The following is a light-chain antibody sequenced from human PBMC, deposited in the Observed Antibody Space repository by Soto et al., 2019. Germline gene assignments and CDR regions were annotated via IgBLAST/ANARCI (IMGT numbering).Light chain of an antibody. CDR1: QTVSSN. Sequence: EIVMTQSPATLSLSPGERATLSCRASQTVSSNLAWYQQKPGQAPRLLIYGASNRATGIPARFRGSGSGTEFTLTISSLQSEDFAVYYCHQYNNWPSFGQGTRLEIK. V-gene: IGKV3D-15*01. CDR3: HQYNNWPS. CDR2: GAS. J-gene: IGKJ5*01.